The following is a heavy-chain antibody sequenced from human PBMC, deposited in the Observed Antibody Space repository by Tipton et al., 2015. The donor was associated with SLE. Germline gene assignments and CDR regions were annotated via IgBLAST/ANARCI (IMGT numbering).Heavy chain of an antibody. CDR3: ARDMGIVEY. CDR2: IRYDGSNI. V-gene: IGHV3-30*02. Sequence: SLRLSCAASGFIFSRYSMHWVRQAPGKGLAWVSFIRYDGSNIYYADSVKGRFTISRDNSKNTLYLQMSSLRAEDTALYYCARDMGIVEYWGQGTLVTVSS. CDR1: GFIFSRYS. J-gene: IGHJ4*02. D-gene: IGHD2-21*01.